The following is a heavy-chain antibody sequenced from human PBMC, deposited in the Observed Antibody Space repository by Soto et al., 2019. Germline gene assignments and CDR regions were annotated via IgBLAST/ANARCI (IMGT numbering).Heavy chain of an antibody. J-gene: IGHJ6*02. D-gene: IGHD3-9*01. CDR2: IYPGDSDT. V-gene: IGHV5-51*01. CDR1: GYRFTIYW. Sequence: GASLKVSCDGCGYRFTIYWVGWVLQLPGKGLEWMGIIYPGDSDTRYSPSFQGQVTISADKSISTAYLQWSSLKASDTAMYFFSRLTYYIIFALYVMELLVQGTTVTGSS. CDR3: SRLTYYIIFALYVMEL.